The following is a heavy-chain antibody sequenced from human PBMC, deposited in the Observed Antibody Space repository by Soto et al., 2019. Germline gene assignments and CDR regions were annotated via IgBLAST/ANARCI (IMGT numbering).Heavy chain of an antibody. D-gene: IGHD1-26*01. Sequence: HVQLVESVGGVVQPGRSLRVSCAASGITISNYFMNWVRQAPGKGLEWVAAISYAGSNIHYSDSVKGRFTISRDNSKNTPYLQRNRRRDEDTAVYYFVAGEQDSAMGVWGQGTTVAVSS. V-gene: IGHV3-30-3*01. CDR2: ISYAGSNI. J-gene: IGHJ6*02. CDR3: VAGEQDSAMGV. CDR1: GITISNYF.